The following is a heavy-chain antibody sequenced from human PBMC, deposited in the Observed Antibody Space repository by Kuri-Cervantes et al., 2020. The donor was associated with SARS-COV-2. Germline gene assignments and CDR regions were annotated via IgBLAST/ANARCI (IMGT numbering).Heavy chain of an antibody. D-gene: IGHD7-27*01. CDR3: ARHSNWGSGEYYYYMDV. Sequence: GSLRLSCAVSGYSIRNGYYWGCIRQPPGKGLEWIGTIYHSGDTFYNPSLKSRATISVDTSRNQFSLRLTSVTAADTATYYCARHSNWGSGEYYYYMDVWGKGTTVTVSS. CDR1: GYSIRNGYY. CDR2: IYHSGDT. V-gene: IGHV4-38-2*01. J-gene: IGHJ6*03.